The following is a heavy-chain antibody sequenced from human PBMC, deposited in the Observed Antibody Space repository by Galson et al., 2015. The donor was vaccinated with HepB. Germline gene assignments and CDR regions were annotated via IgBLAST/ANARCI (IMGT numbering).Heavy chain of an antibody. CDR3: ARDHWAGYCSGGSCYKRGSFDY. D-gene: IGHD2-15*01. CDR1: GFTFSSYW. CDR2: IKQDGSEK. V-gene: IGHV3-7*05. J-gene: IGHJ4*02. Sequence: LRLSCAASGFTFSSYWMSWVRQAPGKGLEWVANIKQDGSEKYYVDSVKGRFTISRDNAKNSLYLRMNSLRAEDTAVYYCARDHWAGYCSGGSCYKRGSFDYWGQGTLVTVSS.